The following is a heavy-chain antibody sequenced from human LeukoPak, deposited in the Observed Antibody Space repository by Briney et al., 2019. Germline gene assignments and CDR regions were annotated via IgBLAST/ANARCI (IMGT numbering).Heavy chain of an antibody. V-gene: IGHV3-21*01. J-gene: IGHJ3*02. CDR2: ISSSSSYI. CDR3: ARVSTMWDIVVVPAAIEAFDI. CDR1: GFTFSSYS. D-gene: IGHD2-2*01. Sequence: PGGSLRLSCAASGFTFSSYSMNWVRQAPGKGLEWVSSISSSSSYIYYADSVKGRFTISRDNAKNSLYPQMNSLRAEDTAVYYCARVSTMWDIVVVPAAIEAFDIWGQGTMVTVSS.